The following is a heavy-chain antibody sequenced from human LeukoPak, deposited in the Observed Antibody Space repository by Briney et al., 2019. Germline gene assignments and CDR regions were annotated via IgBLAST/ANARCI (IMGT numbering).Heavy chain of an antibody. J-gene: IGHJ3*02. CDR3: AKLATITIFGVASDAFDI. D-gene: IGHD3-3*01. Sequence: GGSLRLSCAACGFTFSSYGMHWVRQAPGKGLEWVAFIRYDGSNKYYADSVKGRFTISRDNSKNTLYLQMNSLRAEDTAVYYCAKLATITIFGVASDAFDIWGQGTMVTVSS. CDR2: IRYDGSNK. V-gene: IGHV3-30*02. CDR1: GFTFSSYG.